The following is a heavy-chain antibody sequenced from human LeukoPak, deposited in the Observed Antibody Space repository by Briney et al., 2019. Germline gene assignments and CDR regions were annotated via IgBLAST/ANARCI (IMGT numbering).Heavy chain of an antibody. J-gene: IGHJ6*03. CDR1: GFTFSSYD. V-gene: IGHV3-13*01. CDR2: IDTAGDT. Sequence: GGSLRLSCAASGFTFSSYDMHRVRQATGKGLEWVSAIDTAGDTYYPGSVKGRFTISRENAKNSLYLQMNSLRAGDTAVYYCARGNSFAANGVVVPAAMRRYYYMDVWGKGTTVTVSS. D-gene: IGHD2-2*01. CDR3: ARGNSFAANGVVVPAAMRRYYYMDV.